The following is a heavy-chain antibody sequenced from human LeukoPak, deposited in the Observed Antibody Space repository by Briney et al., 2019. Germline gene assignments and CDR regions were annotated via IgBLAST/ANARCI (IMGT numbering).Heavy chain of an antibody. D-gene: IGHD1-20*01. CDR3: ARERNWNDGGGAY. J-gene: IGHJ4*02. CDR2: IYTSGST. V-gene: IGHV4-61*02. CDR1: GGSISIGSYY. Sequence: PSETLSLTCTVSGGSISIGSYYWSWIRQPAGKGLEWIGRIYTSGSTNYNPSLKSRVTISVDTSKNQFSLKLNAETAADTDVYYCARERNWNDGGGAYWGQGALVSVCS.